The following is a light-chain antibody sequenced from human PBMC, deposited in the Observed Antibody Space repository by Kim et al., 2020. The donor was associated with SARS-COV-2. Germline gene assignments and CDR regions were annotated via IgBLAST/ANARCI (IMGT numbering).Light chain of an antibody. CDR1: NIGSKN. CDR3: QVWDSSTGV. Sequence: SYELTQPLSVSVALGQTARITCGGNNIGSKNVHWYQQKPGQAPVLVIYRDSNRHSGIPERFSGSNSGNTATLTISRAQAGDEADYYCQVWDSSTGVFGGGTKVTVL. CDR2: RDS. V-gene: IGLV3-9*01. J-gene: IGLJ2*01.